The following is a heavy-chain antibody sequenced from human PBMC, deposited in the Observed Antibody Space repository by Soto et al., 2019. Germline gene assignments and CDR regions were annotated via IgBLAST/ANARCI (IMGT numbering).Heavy chain of an antibody. CDR3: ARSLWFGELSD. Sequence: ASVKVSCKASGYTFTSYGISWVRQAPGQGLEWMGWISAYNGNTNYAQKLQGRVTMTTDTSTSTAYMELNSLRAEDTAVYYCARSLWFGELSDWGQGTLVTVSS. CDR2: ISAYNGNT. V-gene: IGHV1-18*01. D-gene: IGHD3-10*01. CDR1: GYTFTSYG. J-gene: IGHJ4*02.